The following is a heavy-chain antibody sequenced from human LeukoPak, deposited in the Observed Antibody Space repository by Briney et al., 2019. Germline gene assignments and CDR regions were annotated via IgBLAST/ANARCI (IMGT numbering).Heavy chain of an antibody. V-gene: IGHV3-23*01. Sequence: GGSLRLSCVASGLTFSSYAMSWVRQAPGKGLEWVSAISGSGGSTYYADSVKGRFTISRDNSKNTLYLQMNSLRAEDTAVYYCAKDWDYYDSSGYYYPFDYWGQGTLVTVSS. CDR3: AKDWDYYDSSGYYYPFDY. CDR1: GLTFSSYA. CDR2: ISGSGGST. J-gene: IGHJ4*02. D-gene: IGHD3-22*01.